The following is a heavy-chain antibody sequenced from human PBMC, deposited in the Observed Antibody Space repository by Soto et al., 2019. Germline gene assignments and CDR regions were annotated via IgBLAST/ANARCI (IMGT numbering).Heavy chain of an antibody. CDR1: GFTFSSYA. CDR3: ARDRGPVGYSYGYILH. Sequence: GGSLRLSCAASGFTFSSYAMHWVRQAPGKGLEWVAVISYDGSNKYYADSVKGRFTISRDNSKNTLYLQMNSLRAEDTAVYYCARDRGPVGYSYGYILHWGQGTLVTVSS. CDR2: ISYDGSNK. V-gene: IGHV3-30-3*01. J-gene: IGHJ4*02. D-gene: IGHD5-18*01.